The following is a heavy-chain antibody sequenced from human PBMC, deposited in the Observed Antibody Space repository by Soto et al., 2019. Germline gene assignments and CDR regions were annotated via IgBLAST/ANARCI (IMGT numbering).Heavy chain of an antibody. CDR1: GLTFITYD. V-gene: IGHV1-8*01. CDR2: MNPNNGNA. Sequence: ASVKVSCKASGLTFITYDFSWLRQAAGQGLEWMGWMNPNNGNAGFAQKFRGRINMTRNTSISTAYLELSSLRSDDSAVYFCARRKERSGPYYLDLWGQGTQVTVSS. D-gene: IGHD6-25*01. CDR3: ARRKERSGPYYLDL. J-gene: IGHJ4*02.